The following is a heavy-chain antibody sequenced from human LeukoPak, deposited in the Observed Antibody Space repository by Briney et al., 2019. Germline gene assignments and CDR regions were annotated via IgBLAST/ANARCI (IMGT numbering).Heavy chain of an antibody. CDR1: GDSISSSSSY. D-gene: IGHD6-19*01. CDR3: AGIPGYSSGWYLF. CDR2: IYYSGST. Sequence: SETLSLTCTVSGDSISSSSSYWGRIRQPPGEGLEWIGSIYYSGSTYYNTSLKSLVTISVDTSKNQFSLRLNSVTAADTAVYFCAGIPGYSSGWYLFWGQGTLVTVSS. V-gene: IGHV4-39*01. J-gene: IGHJ4*02.